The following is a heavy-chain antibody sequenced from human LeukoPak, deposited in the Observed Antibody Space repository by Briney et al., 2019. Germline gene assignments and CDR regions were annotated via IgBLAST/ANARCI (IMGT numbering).Heavy chain of an antibody. CDR2: IYYSGST. CDR3: ARHSKLEAAF. J-gene: IGHJ4*02. CDR1: GGSISSSSYY. Sequence: SETLSLTCTVSGGSISSSSYYWGWIRQPPGKGLEWIGSIYYSGSTYYNPSLKSRVTISVDTSKNQFSLKLSSVTAADTAVYYCARHSKLEAAFWGQGTLVAVSS. D-gene: IGHD1-1*01. V-gene: IGHV4-39*01.